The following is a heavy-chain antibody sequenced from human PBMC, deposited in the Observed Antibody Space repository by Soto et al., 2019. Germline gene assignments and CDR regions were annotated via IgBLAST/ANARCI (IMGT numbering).Heavy chain of an antibody. CDR2: IFSNDEK. CDR3: ARIRSSSWYWYFDL. J-gene: IGHJ2*01. D-gene: IGHD6-13*01. CDR1: GFSLSSARMG. Sequence: QVTLKESGPVLVKPTETLTLTCTVSGFSLSSARMGVSWIRQPPWKALEWLAHIFSNDEKAYSTSLKSRLTISEDTSKSQVVLTMTNMDPVDTDTYYCARIRSSSWYWYFDLWGRGTLVTVSS. V-gene: IGHV2-26*01.